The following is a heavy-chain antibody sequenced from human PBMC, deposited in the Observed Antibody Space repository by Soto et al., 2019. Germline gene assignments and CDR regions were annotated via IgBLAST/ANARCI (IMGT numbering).Heavy chain of an antibody. J-gene: IGHJ5*02. D-gene: IGHD6-13*01. CDR1: GFTLSSYG. CDR3: TKAETQPYSSSWNWFDP. V-gene: IGHV3-30*18. CDR2: ISYDGSNK. Sequence: GESLKISCAASGFTLSSYGMHWVRQAPGKGLEWVAVISYDGSNKYYADSVKGRFTISRDNAKNSLYLQVNSLKTEDTAVYYCTKAETQPYSSSWNWFDPWGQGTLVTVS.